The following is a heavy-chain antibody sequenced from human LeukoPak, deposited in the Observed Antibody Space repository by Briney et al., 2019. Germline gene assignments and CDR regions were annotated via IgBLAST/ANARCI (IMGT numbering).Heavy chain of an antibody. CDR2: IYSGGST. Sequence: GRSLRLSCAASGFTVSSNYMSWVRQAPGKGLEWVSVIYSGGSTYYADSVKGRFTISRDNSKNTLYLQMNSLRAEDTAVYYCARSAAKSTIFGVVIIPGYYWGQGTLVTVSP. CDR1: GFTVSSNY. CDR3: ARSAAKSTIFGVVIIPGYY. D-gene: IGHD3-3*01. J-gene: IGHJ4*02. V-gene: IGHV3-66*01.